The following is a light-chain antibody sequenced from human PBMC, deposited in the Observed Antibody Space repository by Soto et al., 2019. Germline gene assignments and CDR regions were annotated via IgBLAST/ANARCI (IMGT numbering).Light chain of an antibody. CDR3: QVWDSTSDHYV. Sequence: SYELTQAPPVSVAPGQTARISCGGNNIGGKNVHCYQQTPGKLPVLVVYDDNDRPSGIPERFSGSNSGNTATLTNSRVEAGDEAEYYCQVWDSTSDHYVFGTGTKVTVL. V-gene: IGLV3-21*02. CDR2: DDN. J-gene: IGLJ1*01. CDR1: NIGGKN.